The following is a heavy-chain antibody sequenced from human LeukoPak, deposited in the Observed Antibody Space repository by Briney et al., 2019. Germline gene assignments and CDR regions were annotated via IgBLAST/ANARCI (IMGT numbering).Heavy chain of an antibody. CDR2: ISSSGSTI. J-gene: IGHJ4*02. CDR3: ARVGWLRFFDY. D-gene: IGHD5-12*01. Sequence: RTGGSLRLSCAASGFTFSSYVMNWVRQGPGKGLEWVSYISSSGSTIYYADSVKGRFTISRDNAKKSLYLQMNSLRAEDTAVYYCARVGWLRFFDYWGQGTLVTVSS. CDR1: GFTFSSYV. V-gene: IGHV3-48*03.